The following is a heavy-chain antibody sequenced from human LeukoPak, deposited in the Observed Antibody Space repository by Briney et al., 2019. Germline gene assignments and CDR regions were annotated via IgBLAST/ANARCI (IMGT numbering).Heavy chain of an antibody. D-gene: IGHD3-22*01. CDR2: ISSSSRTI. Sequence: PWGSLRLSCAASGFTFSRYIMNWVRQAPGKGLEWISYISSSSRTIHYADSVKGQFTISRDNAENSLDLQMNSLRDEDTAVYYCASHYFGSRGSYAEYFQHWGQGALVIVSS. CDR1: GFTFSRYI. J-gene: IGHJ1*01. CDR3: ASHYFGSRGSYAEYFQH. V-gene: IGHV3-48*02.